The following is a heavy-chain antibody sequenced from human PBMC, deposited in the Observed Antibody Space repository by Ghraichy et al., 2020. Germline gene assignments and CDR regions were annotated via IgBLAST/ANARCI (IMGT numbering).Heavy chain of an antibody. V-gene: IGHV7-4-1*02. CDR1: GYTFTSYA. CDR2: INTNTGNP. D-gene: IGHD6-13*01. Sequence: ASVKVSCKASGYTFTSYAMNWVRQAPGQGLEWMVWINTNTGNPTYAQGFTGRFVFSLDTSVSTAYLQISSLKAEDTAVYYCTTGIAAAAPDAFDIWGQGTMVTVSS. CDR3: TTGIAAAAPDAFDI. J-gene: IGHJ3*02.